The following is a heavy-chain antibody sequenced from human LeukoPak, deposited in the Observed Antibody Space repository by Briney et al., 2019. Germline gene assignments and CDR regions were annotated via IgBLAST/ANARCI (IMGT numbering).Heavy chain of an antibody. CDR2: IYQSGGT. V-gene: IGHV4-59*01. CDR3: ARAPQRWFEGCDS. D-gene: IGHD3-10*01. J-gene: IGHJ4*02. Sequence: SETLSLTCSVSGGSINPYYFYWIRQPPGKGLEWIGYIYQSGGTNYNPSRKSRVPMSLDTSKNQVSLKLTSVTAADTAVYFCARAPQRWFEGCDSWGQGALVIVS. CDR1: GGSINPYY.